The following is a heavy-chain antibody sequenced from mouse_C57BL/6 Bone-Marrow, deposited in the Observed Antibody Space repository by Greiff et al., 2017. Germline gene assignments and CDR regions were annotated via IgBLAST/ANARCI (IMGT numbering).Heavy chain of an antibody. V-gene: IGHV14-3*01. CDR3: ARSYYGCDGGFAY. J-gene: IGHJ3*01. CDR1: GFNIKNTY. CDR2: IDPANGNT. D-gene: IGHD2-9*01. Sequence: EVMLVESVAELVRPGASVKLSCTASGFNIKNTYMHWVKQSPEQGLEWIGRIDPANGNTKYAPKFQGKATITADTSSNTAYLQLSSLTSEDTAIYYCARSYYGCDGGFAYWGQGTLVTVSA.